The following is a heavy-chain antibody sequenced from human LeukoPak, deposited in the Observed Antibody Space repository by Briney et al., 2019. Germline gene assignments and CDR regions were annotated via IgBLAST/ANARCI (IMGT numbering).Heavy chain of an antibody. D-gene: IGHD3-10*01. CDR1: GGSISSYY. CDR2: IYTSGST. Sequence: SETLSLTCTVSGGSISSYYWSWIRQPAGKGLEWIGRIYTSGSTNYNPSLTSRVTISLDTSKNQSSLKLSSVTAGDTAVYYCTRDTGYGSVNLWGQGTLVTVSS. J-gene: IGHJ4*02. CDR3: TRDTGYGSVNL. V-gene: IGHV4-4*07.